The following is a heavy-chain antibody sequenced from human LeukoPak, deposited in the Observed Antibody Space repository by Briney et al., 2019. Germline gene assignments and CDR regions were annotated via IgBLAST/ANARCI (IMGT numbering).Heavy chain of an antibody. D-gene: IGHD3-9*01. CDR1: GFTFSSYA. Sequence: GGSLRLSCAASGFTFSSYAMSWVPQAPGKGLEWVSAISGSGGSTYYADSVKGRFTISRDNSKNTLYLQMNSLRAEDTAVYYCAKDLYYDILTGYGTFDYWGQGTLVTVSS. CDR2: ISGSGGST. J-gene: IGHJ4*02. CDR3: AKDLYYDILTGYGTFDY. V-gene: IGHV3-23*01.